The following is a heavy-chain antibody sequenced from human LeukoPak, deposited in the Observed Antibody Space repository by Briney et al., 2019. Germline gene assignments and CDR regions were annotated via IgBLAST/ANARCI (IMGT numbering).Heavy chain of an antibody. J-gene: IGHJ6*02. V-gene: IGHV3-74*01. Sequence: PGGSLRLSCAASGFTFSSTMHWVRQAPGKGLVWVSRISSDGSTTRYADSVKGRFTISRDSAKNTLCLQMNSLRAEDTAVYYCARHNYYAMDVWGQGTTVTVSS. CDR2: ISSDGSTT. CDR3: ARHNYYAMDV. CDR1: GFTFSST.